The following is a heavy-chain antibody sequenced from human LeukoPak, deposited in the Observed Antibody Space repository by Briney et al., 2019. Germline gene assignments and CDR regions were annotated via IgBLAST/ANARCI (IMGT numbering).Heavy chain of an antibody. D-gene: IGHD3-16*02. J-gene: IGHJ4*02. Sequence: SATLALTCAVYGGSFSGYYWSWIRRPPGKGLEWIGEINHSGSTNYNPSLKSRVTISVDTSKNQFSLKLSSVTAADTAVYYCARGCHDYVWGSYRKVYYFDYWGQGTLVTVSS. CDR3: ARGCHDYVWGSYRKVYYFDY. CDR2: INHSGST. CDR1: GGSFSGYY. V-gene: IGHV4-34*01.